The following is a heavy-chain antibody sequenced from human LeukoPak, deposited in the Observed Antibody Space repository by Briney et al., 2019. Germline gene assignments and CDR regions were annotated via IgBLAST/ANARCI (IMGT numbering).Heavy chain of an antibody. CDR2: INPDSGAT. J-gene: IGHJ4*02. CDR3: ARSEMADY. V-gene: IGHV1-2*02. Sequence: ASVKVSCKASGYTFTGYYMHWVRQAPRQGLEWMGWINPDSGATNYAQRFQGRVTMTRDTSISTAYMELSRLRSDDTALYYCARSEMADYWGQGTLVTVSS. D-gene: IGHD1-14*01. CDR1: GYTFTGYY.